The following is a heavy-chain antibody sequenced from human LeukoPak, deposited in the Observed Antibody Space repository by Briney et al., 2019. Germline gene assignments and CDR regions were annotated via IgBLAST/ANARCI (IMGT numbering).Heavy chain of an antibody. CDR3: AGEVGGSWFDP. J-gene: IGHJ5*02. V-gene: IGHV4-61*02. D-gene: IGHD1-26*01. Sequence: SETLSLTCTVSGGSISSGSHYWSWIRQPAGTGLEWIGRIYTSGNTNYNPSLKSRVTISLDTSKNQFPLTLSSVTAADTAVYYCAGEVGGSWFDPWGLGTLVTVSS. CDR1: GGSISSGSHY. CDR2: IYTSGNT.